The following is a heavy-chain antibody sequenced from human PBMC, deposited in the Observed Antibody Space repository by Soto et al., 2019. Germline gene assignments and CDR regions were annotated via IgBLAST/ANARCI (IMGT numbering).Heavy chain of an antibody. Sequence: GGSLRLSCAASGFTFSCYWMHWVRQAPGKGLVWVSRINSDGSSTSYADSVKGRFTISRDNTKNTLYLQMNSQRAEDTAVYYGARGSSWYYYYYYGMDVWGQGTTVTSP. CDR3: ARGSSWYYYYYYGMDV. V-gene: IGHV3-74*01. D-gene: IGHD6-13*01. CDR1: GFTFSCYW. J-gene: IGHJ6*02. CDR2: INSDGSST.